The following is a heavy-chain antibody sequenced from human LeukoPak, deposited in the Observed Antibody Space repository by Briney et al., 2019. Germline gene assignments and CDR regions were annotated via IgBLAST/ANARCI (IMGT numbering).Heavy chain of an antibody. CDR1: GFTFSSYG. D-gene: IGHD3-22*01. CDR2: IRYDGSNK. J-gene: IGHJ4*02. Sequence: GGSLRLXCAASGFTFSSYGMHWVRQAPGKGLEGVAFIRYDGSNKYYADPVKGRFTISRDNSKNTLYLQMNSLRAEDTAVYYCAKDPGAGYYDSSGYGPLDYWGQGTLVTVSS. V-gene: IGHV3-30*02. CDR3: AKDPGAGYYDSSGYGPLDY.